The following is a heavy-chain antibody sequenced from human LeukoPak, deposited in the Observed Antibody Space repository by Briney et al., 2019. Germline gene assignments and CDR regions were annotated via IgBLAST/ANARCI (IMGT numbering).Heavy chain of an antibody. V-gene: IGHV1-24*01. Sequence: ASVKVSCEVSGYTLTELSMHWVRQAPGKGLEWMGGFDPEDGETIYAQKFQGRVTMTEDTSTDTAYMGLSSLRSEDTAVYYCAILFAVPYDYWGQGTLVTVSS. CDR2: FDPEDGET. CDR1: GYTLTELS. D-gene: IGHD3-10*02. J-gene: IGHJ4*02. CDR3: AILFAVPYDY.